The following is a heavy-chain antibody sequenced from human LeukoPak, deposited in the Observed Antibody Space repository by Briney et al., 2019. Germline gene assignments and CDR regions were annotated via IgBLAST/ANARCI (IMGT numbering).Heavy chain of an antibody. J-gene: IGHJ4*02. D-gene: IGHD2-15*01. CDR2: IIPIFGTA. CDR1: GGTFSSYA. CDR3: ARFDIVVVVAATILDY. Sequence: SVKVSCKASGGTFSSYAISWVRQAPGQGLEWMGGIIPIFGTANYAQKFQGRVTITADESTSTAYMELSSLRSEDTAVYYCARFDIVVVVAATILDYWGQGTLVTVSS. V-gene: IGHV1-69*01.